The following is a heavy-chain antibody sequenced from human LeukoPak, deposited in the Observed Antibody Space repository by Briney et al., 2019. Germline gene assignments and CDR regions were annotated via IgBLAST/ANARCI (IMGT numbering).Heavy chain of an antibody. D-gene: IGHD3-3*01. CDR1: GFTFSDYS. CDR2: ISTVSTYT. Sequence: GGSPRLSCAASGFTFSDYSINWVRQAPGKGLEWVSSISTVSTYTNYADSVRGRCSISRDNAKGLLYLQMSNLRDEDTGVYYCARDASGYFHYYYMDVWGKGTTVTVSS. V-gene: IGHV3-21*01. J-gene: IGHJ6*03. CDR3: ARDASGYFHYYYMDV.